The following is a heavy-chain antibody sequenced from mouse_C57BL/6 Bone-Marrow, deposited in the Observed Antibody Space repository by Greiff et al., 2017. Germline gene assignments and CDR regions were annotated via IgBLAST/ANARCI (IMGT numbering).Heavy chain of an antibody. Sequence: QVQLQQSDAELVKPGASVKISCKVSGYTFTDHTIHWMKQRPEQGLEWIGYIYPRDGSTKYNEKFKGKATLTADKSSSTAYMQLHSLTSEDAAVYFCGRRGYGSSSAWFAYWGQGTLVTVSA. J-gene: IGHJ3*01. CDR3: GRRGYGSSSAWFAY. V-gene: IGHV1-78*01. CDR1: GYTFTDHT. CDR2: IYPRDGST. D-gene: IGHD1-1*01.